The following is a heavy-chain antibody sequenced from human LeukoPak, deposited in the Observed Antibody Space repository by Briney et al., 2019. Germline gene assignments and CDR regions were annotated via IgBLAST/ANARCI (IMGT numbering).Heavy chain of an antibody. J-gene: IGHJ4*01. CDR2: ISTYNGNT. CDR1: GYTFTSYG. CDR3: AARSGTYPYYFDY. D-gene: IGHD3-10*01. V-gene: IGHV1-18*01. Sequence: ASVKVSCKASGYTFTSYGMSWVRQAPGQGLEWMGWISTYNGNTNYAQKFQGRVTITTDTSTSTAYMELRSLRSDDTAVYYCAARSGTYPYYFDYWGQGTLVTVSS.